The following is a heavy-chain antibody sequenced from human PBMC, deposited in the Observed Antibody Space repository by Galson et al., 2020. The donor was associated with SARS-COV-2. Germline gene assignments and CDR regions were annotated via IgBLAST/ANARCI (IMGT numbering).Heavy chain of an antibody. CDR1: GGSISSHY. CDR2: IYYSGST. CDR3: ARAEDDFWSGYYYSSNWFDP. Sequence: SETLSLTCTVSGGSISSHYWSWIRQPPGKGLEWIGYIYYSGSTNYNPSLKSRVTISVDTSKNQFSLKLSSVTAADTAVYYCARAEDDFWSGYYYSSNWFDPWGQGTLVTVSS. J-gene: IGHJ5*02. V-gene: IGHV4-59*11. D-gene: IGHD3-3*01.